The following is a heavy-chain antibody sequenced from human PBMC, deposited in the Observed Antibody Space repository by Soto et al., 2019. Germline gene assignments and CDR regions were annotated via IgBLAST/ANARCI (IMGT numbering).Heavy chain of an antibody. CDR1: RGSISSYY. J-gene: IGHJ4*02. CDR2: IYYSGST. D-gene: IGHD6-6*01. V-gene: IGHV4-59*01. CDR3: ARWGSIAALERPPSFDY. Sequence: PSETLSLTCTVSRGSISSYYWSWIRQPPGKGLEWIGYIYYSGSTNYNPSLKSRVTISVDTSKNQFSLKLSSVTAADTAVYYCARWGSIAALERPPSFDYWGQGTLVTVSS.